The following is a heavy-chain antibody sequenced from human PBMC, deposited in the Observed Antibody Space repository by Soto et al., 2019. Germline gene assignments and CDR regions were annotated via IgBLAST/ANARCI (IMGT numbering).Heavy chain of an antibody. V-gene: IGHV1-69*13. CDR2: IVPVFGKA. D-gene: IGHD3-22*01. Sequence: SVKVSCKASGGTFSRSAINWVRQAPGQGLEWMGGIVPVFGKANYAQKFQGRVTITADESMSTGYMELRSLTSEDTAVYYCARDGTLYDSSAYYYVYWGQGTLVTVSS. J-gene: IGHJ4*02. CDR3: ARDGTLYDSSAYYYVY. CDR1: GGTFSRSA.